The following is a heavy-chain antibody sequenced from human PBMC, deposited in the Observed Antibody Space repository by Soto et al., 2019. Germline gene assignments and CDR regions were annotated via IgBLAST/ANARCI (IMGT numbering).Heavy chain of an antibody. V-gene: IGHV4-30-2*01. CDR1: GGSISSGGSS. D-gene: IGHD6-19*01. CDR2: IYHSGST. CDR3: ARVGDSSGPVALGY. Sequence: QLQLQESGSGLVKPSQTLSLTCAVSGGSISSGGSSWSWIRQPPGKGLEWIGYIYHSGSTYYNPSLKSRVTISVDRSKNQFSLKLSSVTAADTAVYYCARVGDSSGPVALGYWGQGTLVTVSS. J-gene: IGHJ4*02.